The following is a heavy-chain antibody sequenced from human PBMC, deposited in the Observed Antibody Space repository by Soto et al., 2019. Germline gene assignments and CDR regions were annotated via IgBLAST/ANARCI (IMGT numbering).Heavy chain of an antibody. CDR2: TSSSGDDT. Sequence: GGSXRLSCAASGFTFSNCGMSWVRQAPGKGLEWVSGTSSSGDDTYYADSVKGRFTIFRDTSKNTVYLQMNSLRADDTAVYYCAKGGKQRSWGQGTLVTVSS. J-gene: IGHJ5*02. V-gene: IGHV3-23*01. CDR3: AKGGKQRS. CDR1: GFTFSNCG. D-gene: IGHD6-25*01.